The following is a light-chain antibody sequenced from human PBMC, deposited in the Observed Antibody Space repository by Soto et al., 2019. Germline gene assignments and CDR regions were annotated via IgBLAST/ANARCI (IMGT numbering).Light chain of an antibody. CDR2: SNN. Sequence: SVLTQPPSASGTPGQRVTISCSGGSSNIGSNTVNWYQHLPGTAPKLLIYSNNQRPSGVPDRFSGSMSGTSASLAISGLQSEDEADYYCAAWDDSLNGPVFGGGTKVTVL. J-gene: IGLJ2*01. V-gene: IGLV1-44*01. CDR3: AAWDDSLNGPV. CDR1: SSNIGSNT.